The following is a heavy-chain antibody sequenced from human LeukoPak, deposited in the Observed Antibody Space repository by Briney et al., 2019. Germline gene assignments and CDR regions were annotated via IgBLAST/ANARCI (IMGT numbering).Heavy chain of an antibody. D-gene: IGHD3-9*01. CDR1: GYSFTSYW. CDR3: ARTLNYDILTRFDY. J-gene: IGHJ4*02. CDR2: LYPGDSDT. V-gene: IGHV5-51*01. Sequence: GESLKISCKGSGYSFTSYWIGWVRQTPGKGLEWMGILYPGDSDTRYSPSFQGQVTISADKSISTAYLQWSSLKASGTAMYYCARTLNYDILTRFDYWGQGTLVTVSS.